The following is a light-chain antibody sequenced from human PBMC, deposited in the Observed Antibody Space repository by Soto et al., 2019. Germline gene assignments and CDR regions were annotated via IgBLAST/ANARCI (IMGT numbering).Light chain of an antibody. CDR2: YAS. CDR1: QDIGSI. CDR3: QQLSNSPHT. V-gene: IGKV1-9*01. Sequence: DIQLTQSPSFVSASVGDRATITCRASQDIGSILAWYQQKPGKAPKLLIYYASTWQSGVPSRFSGSGSAAEFSLTISSLQPEDFAAYFCQQLSNSPHTFGGGTKLEI. J-gene: IGKJ4*01.